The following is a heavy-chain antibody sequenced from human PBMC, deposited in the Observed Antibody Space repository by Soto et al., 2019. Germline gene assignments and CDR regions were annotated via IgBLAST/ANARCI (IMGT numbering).Heavy chain of an antibody. J-gene: IGHJ4*02. V-gene: IGHV3-30*18. Sequence: PGGSLRLSCAASGFTFSSYGMHWVRQAPGKGLEWVAVISYDGSNKYYADSVKGRFTISRDNSKNTLYLQMNSLRAEDTAVYYCAKTKAGRGIDYWGQGTLVTVSS. CDR2: ISYDGSNK. CDR3: AKTKAGRGIDY. CDR1: GFTFSSYG. D-gene: IGHD6-13*01.